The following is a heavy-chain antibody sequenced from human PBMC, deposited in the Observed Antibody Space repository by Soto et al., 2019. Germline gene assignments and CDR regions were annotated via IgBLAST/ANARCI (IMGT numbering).Heavy chain of an antibody. J-gene: IGHJ4*02. CDR3: TTVFED. V-gene: IGHV3-74*01. CDR1: GFTFTNYW. Sequence: GGSLRLSCAASGFTFTNYWMHWVRQVPGKGLVWVSRIDGVGTGTSYSDSVRGRFTISRDNAENMLYLQMTSLRAEDTAVYYCTTVFEDWGQGTLVTVSS. CDR2: IDGVGTGT.